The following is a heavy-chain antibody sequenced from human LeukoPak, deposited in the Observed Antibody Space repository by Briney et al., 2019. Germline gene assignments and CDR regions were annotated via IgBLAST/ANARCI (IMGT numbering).Heavy chain of an antibody. V-gene: IGHV3-21*01. Sequence: GGSLRLSCAASGFTFSSYSMNWVRQAPGKGLEWVSSISSSSSYIYYADSVKGRFTISRDNAKNSLYLQMNSLRAEDTAVYYCARGTYSSGWTALFDYWGQGTLVTVSS. D-gene: IGHD6-19*01. CDR3: ARGTYSSGWTALFDY. CDR2: ISSSSSYI. J-gene: IGHJ4*02. CDR1: GFTFSSYS.